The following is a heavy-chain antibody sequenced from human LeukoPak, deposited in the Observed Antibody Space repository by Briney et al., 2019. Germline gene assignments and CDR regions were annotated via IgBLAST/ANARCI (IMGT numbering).Heavy chain of an antibody. J-gene: IGHJ6*03. CDR1: VGSLSSRPYY. Sequence: PSQTLSLTCTVSVGSLSSRPYYWGWVRQPPGKGLEWIGTISYSGTTYYSPSLKSRVTISLDTSKNQFSLKLSSVTAADTAIYYCARDFSSSSTVYYYYYMDVWGKGTTVTVSS. V-gene: IGHV4-39*07. D-gene: IGHD6-6*01. CDR2: ISYSGTT. CDR3: ARDFSSSSTVYYYYYMDV.